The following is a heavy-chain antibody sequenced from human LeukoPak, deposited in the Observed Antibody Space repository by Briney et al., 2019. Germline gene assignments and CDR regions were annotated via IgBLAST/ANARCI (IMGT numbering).Heavy chain of an antibody. J-gene: IGHJ4*02. D-gene: IGHD4-11*01. V-gene: IGHV3-7*01. CDR2: IKQDGSEK. Sequence: GGSLRLSCAASGFTFSSYWMSWVRQAPGKGLEWVANIKQDGSEKYYVDSVKGRFTISRDNAKNSLYLQMNSLRAEDTAVYYCARADYSNLNSLRVGYWGQGTLVTVSS. CDR3: ARADYSNLNSLRVGY. CDR1: GFTFSSYW.